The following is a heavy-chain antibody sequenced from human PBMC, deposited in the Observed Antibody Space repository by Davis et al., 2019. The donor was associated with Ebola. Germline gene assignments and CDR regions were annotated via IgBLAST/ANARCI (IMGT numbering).Heavy chain of an antibody. V-gene: IGHV1-69*04. D-gene: IGHD3-10*01. CDR2: IIPILGIA. CDR3: ASGGFGELFPLHY. Sequence: SVKVSCKASGYTFTSYGISWVRQAPGQGLEWMGRIIPILGIANYAQKFQGRVTITADKSTSTAYMELSSLRSEDTAVYYCASGGFGELFPLHYWGQGTLVTVSS. CDR1: GYTFTSYG. J-gene: IGHJ4*02.